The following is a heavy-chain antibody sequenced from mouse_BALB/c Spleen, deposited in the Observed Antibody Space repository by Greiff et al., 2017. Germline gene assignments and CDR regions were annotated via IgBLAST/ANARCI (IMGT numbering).Heavy chain of an antibody. V-gene: IGHV1-54*01. CDR3: AKGGYDEGYAMDY. Sequence: QVQLQQSGAELVRPGTSVKVSCKASGYAFTNYLIEWVKQRPGQGLEWIGVINPGSGGTNYNEKFKGKATLTADKSSSTAYMQLSSLTSDDSAVFFCAKGGYDEGYAMDYWGQGTAGTVSS. D-gene: IGHD2-2*01. J-gene: IGHJ4*01. CDR2: INPGSGGT. CDR1: GYAFTNYL.